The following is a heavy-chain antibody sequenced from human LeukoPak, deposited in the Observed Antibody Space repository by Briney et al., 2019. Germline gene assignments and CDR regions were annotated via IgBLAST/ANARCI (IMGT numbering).Heavy chain of an antibody. V-gene: IGHV3-9*01. CDR3: AKDRTGGDPYDILTGSFTY. D-gene: IGHD3-9*01. CDR2: ISWNSGSI. CDR1: GFTFDDYA. Sequence: GGSLRLSCAAFGFTFDDYAMHWVRQAPGKGLEWVAGISWNSGSINYADSVKGRFTISRDNAKNSLYLQMNSLRAEDTAFYYCAKDRTGGDPYDILTGSFTYWGQGTLVTVSS. J-gene: IGHJ4*02.